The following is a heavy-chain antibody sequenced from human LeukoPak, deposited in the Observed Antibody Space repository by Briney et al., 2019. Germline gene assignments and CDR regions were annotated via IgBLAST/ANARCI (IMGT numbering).Heavy chain of an antibody. CDR3: ATRVGYGSFFDY. J-gene: IGHJ4*02. CDR2: IYPGDSDT. V-gene: IGHV5-51*01. CDR1: GYSFTSYW. Sequence: GGPLKISCKGSGYSFTSYWIGWVRHVPGTGLEYMGIIYPGDSDTRYSPSFQGQVTISADKSISTAYLQWSSLKASDTAMYYCATRVGYGSFFDYWGQGTLVTVSS. D-gene: IGHD3-10*01.